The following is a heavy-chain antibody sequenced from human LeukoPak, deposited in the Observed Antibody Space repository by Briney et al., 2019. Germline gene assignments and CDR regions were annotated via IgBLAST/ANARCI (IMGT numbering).Heavy chain of an antibody. J-gene: IGHJ6*02. Sequence: PRRSLRLSCAASGFTLCTYWMSWVRQTPRKGLEWVAKIKQDGREKYYVDPVKGRFTISRDNAKNSLYLQMNSLRAEDTAVYYCARNHVIYNYGMDVWGQGTTVTVSS. CDR1: GFTLCTYW. D-gene: IGHD3-16*02. CDR3: ARNHVIYNYGMDV. V-gene: IGHV3-7*04. CDR2: IKQDGREK.